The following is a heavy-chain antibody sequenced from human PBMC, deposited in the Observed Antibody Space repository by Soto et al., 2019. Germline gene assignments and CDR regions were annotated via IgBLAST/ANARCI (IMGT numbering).Heavy chain of an antibody. J-gene: IGHJ6*02. Sequence: GGSLRLSCAASGFTFSSYSMNWVRQAPGKGLEWVSSISSSSSYIYYADSVKGRFTISRDNAKNSLYLQMNSLRAEDTAVYYCARHSPDIVVVGAETLVYYYCGMDVWGQGTTVAVSS. CDR2: ISSSSSYI. CDR3: ARHSPDIVVVGAETLVYYYCGMDV. CDR1: GFTFSSYS. D-gene: IGHD2-15*01. V-gene: IGHV3-21*01.